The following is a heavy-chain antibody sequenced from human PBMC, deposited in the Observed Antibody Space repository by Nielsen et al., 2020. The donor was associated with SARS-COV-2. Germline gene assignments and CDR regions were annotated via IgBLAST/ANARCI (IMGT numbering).Heavy chain of an antibody. CDR1: GFTFSSYV. CDR2: INSDGSST. V-gene: IGHV3-74*01. J-gene: IGHJ3*02. CDR3: ARVRVREQLVDDDAFDI. Sequence: GGSLRLSCAASGFTFSSYVMSWVRQAPGKGLVWVSRINSDGSSTSYADSVKGRFTISRDNAKNTLYLQMNSLRAEDTAVYYCARVRVREQLVDDDAFDIWGQGTMVTVSS. D-gene: IGHD6-13*01.